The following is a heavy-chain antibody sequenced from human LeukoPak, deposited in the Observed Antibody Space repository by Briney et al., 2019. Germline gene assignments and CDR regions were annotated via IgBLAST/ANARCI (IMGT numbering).Heavy chain of an antibody. J-gene: IGHJ4*02. Sequence: GGSLRLSCAASGFTFSDYYMSWIRQAPGKGLEWVSYISSSGSTIYYADSVEGRFTISRDNAKNSLYLQMNSLRAEDTAVYYCARDPQQQLVVPYFDYWGQGTLVTVSS. V-gene: IGHV3-11*01. D-gene: IGHD6-13*01. CDR3: ARDPQQQLVVPYFDY. CDR2: ISSSGSTI. CDR1: GFTFSDYY.